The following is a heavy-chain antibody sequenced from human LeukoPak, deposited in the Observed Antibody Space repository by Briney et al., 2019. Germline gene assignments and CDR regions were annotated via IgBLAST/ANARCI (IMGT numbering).Heavy chain of an antibody. CDR2: INPSGGST. Sequence: ASVKVSCKASGYTFTSYYMHWVRQAPGQGLEWMGIINPSGGSTSYAQKFQGRVTMTRDTSTSTVYMELSSLRSEDTAVYYCARGLTGDVDGPPQYYFDYWGQGTLVTVSS. V-gene: IGHV1-46*01. CDR3: ARGLTGDVDGPPQYYFDY. D-gene: IGHD7-27*01. CDR1: GYTFTSYY. J-gene: IGHJ4*02.